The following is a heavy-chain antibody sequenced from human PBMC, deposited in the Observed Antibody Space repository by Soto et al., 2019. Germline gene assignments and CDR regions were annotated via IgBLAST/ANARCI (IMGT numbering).Heavy chain of an antibody. J-gene: IGHJ4*02. Sequence: GESLKISCKGSGYSFTSYWIGWVRQMPGKGLEWMGIIYPGDSDTRYSPSFQGQVTISADKSISTAYLQWRSLKASDTAMYYCARHHWANSYGYDFDYWGQGTLVTVS. V-gene: IGHV5-51*01. CDR3: ARHHWANSYGYDFDY. CDR1: GYSFTSYW. CDR2: IYPGDSDT. D-gene: IGHD5-18*01.